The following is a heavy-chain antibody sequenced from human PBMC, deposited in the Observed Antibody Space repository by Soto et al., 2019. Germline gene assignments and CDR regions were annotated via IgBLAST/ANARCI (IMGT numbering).Heavy chain of an antibody. Sequence: QVHLVQSGAEVRKPGSSVKVSCTTSGGTFTSYAITWVRQAPGQGLQWMGGIIPGLDTTFYAQKFQGRVTITADEATDSAYMELRSLRSDDTAVYYCARDQGLFVHTGMVIDFFGMDVWGPGTTVTVSS. CDR3: ARDQGLFVHTGMVIDFFGMDV. J-gene: IGHJ6*02. D-gene: IGHD3-10*02. CDR2: IIPGLDTT. CDR1: GGTFTSYA. V-gene: IGHV1-69*01.